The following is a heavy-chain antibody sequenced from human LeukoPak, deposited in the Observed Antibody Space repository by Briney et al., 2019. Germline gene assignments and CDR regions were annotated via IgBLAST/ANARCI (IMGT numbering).Heavy chain of an antibody. D-gene: IGHD2-15*01. CDR3: VRAHWWSFDA. Sequence: GGSLRLSCVDSGLFFSVHYMSWVRQGPGKGLEWVAKTNPDGTETSYVDSVKGRFTISRDNAKNSLYLQMNSLRDEDTAVYYCVRAHWWSFDAWGQGTLVTVSS. CDR1: GLFFSVHY. CDR2: TNPDGTET. V-gene: IGHV3-7*01. J-gene: IGHJ4*02.